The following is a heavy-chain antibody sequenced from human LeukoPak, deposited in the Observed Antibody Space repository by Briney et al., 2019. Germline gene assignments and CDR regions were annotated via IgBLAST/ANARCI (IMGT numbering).Heavy chain of an antibody. D-gene: IGHD2-15*01. CDR1: GGSISSGSYY. CDR3: ARDRGYCSGGSCYDAFDI. J-gene: IGHJ3*02. Sequence: SETLSLTCTVSGGSISSGSYYWSWIRQPAGKGLEWIGRIYTSGSTNYNPSLKSRVTISVDTSKNQFSLKLSSVTAADTAVYYCARDRGYCSGGSCYDAFDIWGQGTMVTVSS. CDR2: IYTSGST. V-gene: IGHV4-61*02.